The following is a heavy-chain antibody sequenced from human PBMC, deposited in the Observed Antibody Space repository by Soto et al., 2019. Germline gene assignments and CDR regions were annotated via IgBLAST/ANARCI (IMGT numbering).Heavy chain of an antibody. Sequence: QITLKESGPTLVKPTQTLTLTCTFSGFSLSTSGVGVGWIRQPPGKALEWLALIYWDDDKRYSPSLKSRLTSTKDTSKNQVVLTMTNMDPVDTATYYCAHSEGGYYDSSGYYKYYYYYYGMDVWGQGTTVTVSS. J-gene: IGHJ6*02. CDR3: AHSEGGYYDSSGYYKYYYYYYGMDV. CDR1: GFSLSTSGVG. V-gene: IGHV2-5*02. D-gene: IGHD3-22*01. CDR2: IYWDDDK.